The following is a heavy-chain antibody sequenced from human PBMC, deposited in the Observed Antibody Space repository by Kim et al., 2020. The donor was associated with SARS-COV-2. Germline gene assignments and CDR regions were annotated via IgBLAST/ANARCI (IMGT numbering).Heavy chain of an antibody. CDR3: ARVLVRGAMVRGVSFDY. CDR1: GGSISSYY. CDR2: IYYSGST. V-gene: IGHV4-59*13. J-gene: IGHJ4*02. D-gene: IGHD3-10*01. Sequence: SETLSLTCTVSGGSISSYYWSWIRQPPGKGLEWIGYIYYSGSTNYNPSLKSRVTISVDTSKNQFSLKLSSVTAADTAVYYCARVLVRGAMVRGVSFDYWGQGTLVTVSS.